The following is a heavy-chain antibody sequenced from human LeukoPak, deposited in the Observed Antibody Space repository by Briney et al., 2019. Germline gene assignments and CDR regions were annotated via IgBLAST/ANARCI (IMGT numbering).Heavy chain of an antibody. CDR1: GASISSYH. V-gene: IGHV4-59*01. D-gene: IGHD3-10*01. J-gene: IGHJ6*03. CDR3: ARAAGDSPPYYYYMDV. Sequence: PSETLSLTCTVSGASISSYHWSWIRQPPGKGLEWIGYINYSGSTNYSPSLKSRVTISVDTSKNQFSLKLSSVTAADTAVYYCARAAGDSPPYYYYMDVWGKGTTVTVSS. CDR2: INYSGST.